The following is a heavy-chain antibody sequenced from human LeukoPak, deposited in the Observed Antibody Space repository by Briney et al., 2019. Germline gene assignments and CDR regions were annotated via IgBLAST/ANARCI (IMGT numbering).Heavy chain of an antibody. CDR2: ISYDGGNK. Sequence: GGSLRLSCAASELTFSSYAMSWVRQAPGKGLEWVAVISYDGGNKYYADSVKGRFTIPRDNSKNTLYLQMNSLKAEDTAVYYCATPLGVAGTGSAFDIWGQGTMVTVSS. CDR1: ELTFSSYA. V-gene: IGHV3-30-3*01. CDR3: ATPLGVAGTGSAFDI. D-gene: IGHD6-19*01. J-gene: IGHJ3*02.